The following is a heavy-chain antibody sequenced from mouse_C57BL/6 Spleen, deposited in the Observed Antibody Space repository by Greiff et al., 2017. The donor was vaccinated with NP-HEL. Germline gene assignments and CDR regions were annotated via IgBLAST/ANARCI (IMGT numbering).Heavy chain of an antibody. Sequence: QVQLKQSGAELVKPGASVKLSCKASGYTFTSYWMQWVKQRPGQGLEWIGEIDPSDSYTNYNQKFKGKATLTVDTSSSTAYRQLSSLRSEDSAVYYCARSYDDGWCAYWGQGTLVTVSA. J-gene: IGHJ3*01. D-gene: IGHD2-4*01. V-gene: IGHV1-50*01. CDR3: ARSYDDGWCAY. CDR2: IDPSDSYT. CDR1: GYTFTSYW.